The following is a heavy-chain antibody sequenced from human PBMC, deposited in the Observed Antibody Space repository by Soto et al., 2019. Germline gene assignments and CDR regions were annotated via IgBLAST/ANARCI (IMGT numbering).Heavy chain of an antibody. J-gene: IGHJ4*02. CDR3: ARDLYKTGAFDY. D-gene: IGHD7-27*01. Sequence: SETLSLTCTVSGGSISSYYWSWIRQPPGKGLEWIGYIYYSGSTNYNPSLKSRVTISVDTSKNQFSLKLSSVTAADTAVYYCARDLYKTGAFDYWGQGTLVTVSS. CDR2: IYYSGST. V-gene: IGHV4-59*01. CDR1: GGSISSYY.